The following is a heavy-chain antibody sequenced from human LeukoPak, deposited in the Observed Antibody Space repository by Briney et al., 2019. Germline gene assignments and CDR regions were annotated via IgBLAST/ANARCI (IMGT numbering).Heavy chain of an antibody. J-gene: IGHJ4*02. Sequence: AETLSLTCTVSGASISNYYWSWIRQPPGKGLECISHVSYSGRTNHNPALESRVTISADTSKNQFSLKLTSVTAADTAVYYCARHERGAENLDYWGQGTLVTVSS. D-gene: IGHD1-1*01. CDR2: VSYSGRT. CDR1: GASISNYY. CDR3: ARHERGAENLDY. V-gene: IGHV4-59*08.